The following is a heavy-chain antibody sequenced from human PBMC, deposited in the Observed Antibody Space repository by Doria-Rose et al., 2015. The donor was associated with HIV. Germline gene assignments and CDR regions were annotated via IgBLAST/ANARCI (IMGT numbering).Heavy chain of an antibody. Sequence: QVTLKESGPVLVKPTETPTLTCTVSGVSLSSPGMGVSWIRQPPGKALEWLANIFSDDERSYTTSLKSRLTISRGTSKSQLVLTMTDMDPVGTATYYCARIKSSRWYHKYYFDFWGQGTLVIVSA. CDR1: GVSLSSPGMG. CDR3: ARIKSSRWYHKYYFDF. D-gene: IGHD6-13*01. CDR2: IFSDDER. J-gene: IGHJ4*02. V-gene: IGHV2-26*01.